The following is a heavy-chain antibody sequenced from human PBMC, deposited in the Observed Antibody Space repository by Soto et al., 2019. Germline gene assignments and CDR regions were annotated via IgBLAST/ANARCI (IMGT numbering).Heavy chain of an antibody. CDR3: GGGIHLYPLTYYFDY. V-gene: IGHV4-59*01. Sequence: SETLSLTCTVSGGSISSYYWSWIRQPPGKRLEWIGYIYYSGSTNYNPSLKSRVTISVDTSKNQFSLKLSSVTAADTAVYYCGGGIHLYPLTYYFDYWGQGTVVTVSS. D-gene: IGHD5-18*01. CDR2: IYYSGST. J-gene: IGHJ4*01. CDR1: GGSISSYY.